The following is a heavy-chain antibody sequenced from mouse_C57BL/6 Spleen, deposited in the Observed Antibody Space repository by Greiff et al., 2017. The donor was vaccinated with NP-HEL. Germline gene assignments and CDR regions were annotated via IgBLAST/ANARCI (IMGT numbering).Heavy chain of an antibody. CDR1: GFNIKDDY. J-gene: IGHJ3*01. D-gene: IGHD1-1*01. CDR3: KTAIYYYGSSHPAD. Sequence: LVESGAELVRPGASVKLSCTASGFNIKDDYMHWVKQRPEQGLEWIGWIDPENGDTEYDSKFQGKATITADTSSNTADLQLSSLTSEDTAVYYCKTAIYYYGSSHPADWGQGTLVTVSA. V-gene: IGHV14-4*01. CDR2: IDPENGDT.